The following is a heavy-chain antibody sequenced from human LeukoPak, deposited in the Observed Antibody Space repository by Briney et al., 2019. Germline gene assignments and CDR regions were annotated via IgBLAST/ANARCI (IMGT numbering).Heavy chain of an antibody. CDR3: ARAEEAFDI. V-gene: IGHV1-8*01. Sequence: ASVKVSCKASGYTFARYEITWVRQATGQGLEWMGWMNPDSGHTAYAQKFQGRVSMTRSTSTSTAYMELSSLISEDTAVYYCARAEEAFDIWGQGTMVTVSS. CDR1: GYTFARYE. CDR2: MNPDSGHT. J-gene: IGHJ3*02.